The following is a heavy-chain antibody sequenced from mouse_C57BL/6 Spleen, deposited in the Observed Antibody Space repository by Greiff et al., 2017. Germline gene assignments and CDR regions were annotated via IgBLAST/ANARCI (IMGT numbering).Heavy chain of an antibody. CDR1: GYTFTEYT. V-gene: IGHV1-62-2*01. CDR3: ARHEGDSSGHHWYIDV. CDR2: FYPGSGSI. D-gene: IGHD3-2*02. J-gene: IGHJ1*03. Sequence: VQLQQSGAELVKPGASVKLSCKASGYTFTEYTIHWVKQRSGQGLEWIGWFYPGSGSIKYNEKFKDKATLTADKSSSTVYMELSRLTSEDSAVYFCARHEGDSSGHHWYIDVWGTGTTGTVSS.